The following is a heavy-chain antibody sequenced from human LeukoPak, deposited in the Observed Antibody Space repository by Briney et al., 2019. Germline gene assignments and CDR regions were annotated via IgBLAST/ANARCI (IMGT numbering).Heavy chain of an antibody. CDR2: IIPIFGTA. D-gene: IGHD6-19*01. CDR3: AREIGGRAGNDVDNWFDP. J-gene: IGHJ5*02. V-gene: IGHV1-69*13. Sequence: ASVKVSCKASGGTFSSYAISRVRQAPGQGLEWMGGIIPIFGTANYAQKFQGRVTITADESTSTAYMELSSLRSEDTAVYCCAREIGGRAGNDVDNWFDPWGQGTLVTVSS. CDR1: GGTFSSYA.